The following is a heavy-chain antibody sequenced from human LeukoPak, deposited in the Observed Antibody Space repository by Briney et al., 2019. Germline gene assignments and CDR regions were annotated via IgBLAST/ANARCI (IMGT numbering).Heavy chain of an antibody. CDR1: GFTFSTYG. CDR2: MSYDGSDK. CDR3: AKDLSPGTYDY. J-gene: IGHJ4*02. Sequence: GGSLRLSCATSGFTFSTYGFHWVRQAPGKGLERVADMSYDGSDKDYADSVKGRFTISRDNSKNTLYLQMNSLRAEDTAVYYCAKDLSPGTYDYWGQGTLVTVSS. V-gene: IGHV3-30*18. D-gene: IGHD1-1*01.